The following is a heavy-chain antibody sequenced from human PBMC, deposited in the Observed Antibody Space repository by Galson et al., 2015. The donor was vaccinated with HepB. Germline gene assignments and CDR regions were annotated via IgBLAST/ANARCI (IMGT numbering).Heavy chain of an antibody. CDR3: ARGVITFGGVIETPSFDY. D-gene: IGHD3-16*02. J-gene: IGHJ4*02. CDR2: ISYDGSNK. Sequence: SLRLSCAASGFTFSSYAMHWVRQAPGKGLEWVAVISYDGSNKYYADSVKGRFTISRDNSKNTLYLQMNSLRAEDTAVYYCARGVITFGGVIETPSFDYWGQGTLVTVSS. CDR1: GFTFSSYA. V-gene: IGHV3-30*04.